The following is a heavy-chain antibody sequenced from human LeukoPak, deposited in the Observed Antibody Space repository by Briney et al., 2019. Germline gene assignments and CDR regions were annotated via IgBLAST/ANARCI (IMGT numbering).Heavy chain of an antibody. CDR2: ISSSSSNI. J-gene: IGHJ4*02. CDR3: ARVTEVGRAFDY. V-gene: IGHV3-21*05. D-gene: IGHD1-14*01. CDR1: GFTFSSYS. Sequence: GGSLRLSCAASGFTFSSYSMNWVRQLPGKGLEWVSYISSSSSNIYYTDSVKGRFTISRDDAEKSLYLQMNSLRAEDTAVYYCARVTEVGRAFDYWGQGTLVTVSS.